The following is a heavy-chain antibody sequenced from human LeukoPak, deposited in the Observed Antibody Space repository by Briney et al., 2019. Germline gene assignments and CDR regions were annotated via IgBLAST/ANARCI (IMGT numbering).Heavy chain of an antibody. D-gene: IGHD3-22*01. V-gene: IGHV1-69*05. CDR1: GGTFSSYT. J-gene: IGHJ4*02. CDR2: IIPIFGTA. CDR3: AREQDYYDSSGYYPRFDY. Sequence: SVKVSCKASGGTFSSYTISWVRQAPGQGLEWMGRIIPIFGTANYAQKFQGRVTITTDESTSTAYMELSSLRSEDTAVYYCAREQDYYDSSGYYPRFDYWGQGTLVTVSS.